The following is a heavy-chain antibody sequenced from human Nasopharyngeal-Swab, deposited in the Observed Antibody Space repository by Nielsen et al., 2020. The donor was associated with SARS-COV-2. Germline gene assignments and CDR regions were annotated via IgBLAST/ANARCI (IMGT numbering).Heavy chain of an antibody. Sequence: SETLSLTCTVSGGSISSGSYYWSWIRQPAGKGLEWIGRIHTSGSSYYNPSLKRRVPISLDTSKNPFSLKLNSVTAADTTVYYCARDSSSSPLGYWGQGTLVTVSS. J-gene: IGHJ4*02. CDR3: ARDSSSSPLGY. CDR1: GGSISSGSYY. CDR2: IHTSGSS. V-gene: IGHV4-61*02. D-gene: IGHD6-6*01.